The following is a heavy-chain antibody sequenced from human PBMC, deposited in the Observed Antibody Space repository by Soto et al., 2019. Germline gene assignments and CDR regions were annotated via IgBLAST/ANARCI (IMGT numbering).Heavy chain of an antibody. J-gene: IGHJ4*02. CDR2: INAGNGNT. V-gene: IGHV1-3*01. D-gene: IGHD5-18*01. CDR3: ARDHGYSYGINFDY. CDR1: GYTFTSYA. Sequence: ASVKVSCKASGYTFTSYAMHWVRQAPGQRLEWMGWINAGNGNTKYSQKFQGRVTITRDTSASTAYMELSSLRSEDTAVYYCARDHGYSYGINFDYWGQGTLVTVSS.